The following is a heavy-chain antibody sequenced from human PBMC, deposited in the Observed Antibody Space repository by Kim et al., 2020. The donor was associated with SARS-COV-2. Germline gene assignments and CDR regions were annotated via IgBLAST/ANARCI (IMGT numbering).Heavy chain of an antibody. D-gene: IGHD2-2*01. V-gene: IGHV4-30-2*04. Sequence: LKSRVTISVDTSKNQFSLKLSSVTAADTAVYYRATRNCSSTSCSPHYFDYWGQGTLVTVSS. J-gene: IGHJ4*02. CDR3: ATRNCSSTSCSPHYFDY.